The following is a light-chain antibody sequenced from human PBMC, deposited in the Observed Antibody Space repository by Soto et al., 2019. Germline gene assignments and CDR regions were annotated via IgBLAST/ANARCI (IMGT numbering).Light chain of an antibody. V-gene: IGLV2-14*01. CDR1: SSDVGGYNY. CDR3: SSYTSSSTPYV. Sequence: QSAPTQPASVSGPPGQSITISCTGTSSDVGGYNYVSWYQQHPVKAPKLMIYDVTNRPSGVSDRFSGSKSGNTASLTISGLQAEDEADYYCSSYTSSSTPYVFGTGTKVTVL. CDR2: DVT. J-gene: IGLJ1*01.